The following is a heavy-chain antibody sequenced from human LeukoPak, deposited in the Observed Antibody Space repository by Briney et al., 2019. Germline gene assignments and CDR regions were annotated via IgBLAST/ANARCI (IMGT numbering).Heavy chain of an antibody. D-gene: IGHD5-18*01. V-gene: IGHV1-69*05. CDR3: ARWEDTAMVNNWFDP. CDR2: IIPIFGTA. CDR1: GGTFSSYA. J-gene: IGHJ5*02. Sequence: ASVKVSCKASGGTFSSYAISWVRQAPGQGLEWMGGIIPIFGTANYAQKFQGRVTITTDESTSTAYMELSSLRSEDTAVYYCARWEDTAMVNNWFDPWGQGTLVTVSS.